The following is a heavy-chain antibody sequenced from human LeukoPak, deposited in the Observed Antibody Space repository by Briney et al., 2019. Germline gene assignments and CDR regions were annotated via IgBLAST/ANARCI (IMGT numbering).Heavy chain of an antibody. D-gene: IGHD6-19*01. CDR3: ARDQWLVRSRYMDV. CDR2: ISTSNSYI. CDR1: GFTFSSYN. V-gene: IGHV3-21*01. J-gene: IGHJ6*03. Sequence: GGSLRLSCAASGFTFSSYNMNWVRQAPGKGLEWVSSISTSNSYIYYAYAVKGRFTISRDNARNSLYLQMNSLRAEDTAVYYCARDQWLVRSRYMDVWGKGTTVTVSS.